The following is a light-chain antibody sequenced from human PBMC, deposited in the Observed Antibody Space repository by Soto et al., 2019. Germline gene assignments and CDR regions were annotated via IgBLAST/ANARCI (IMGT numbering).Light chain of an antibody. CDR1: QAISSW. Sequence: DIQMPQSPSTLSGSVGDRVTITCRASQAISSWLAWYQQKPGKAPKLLIYTASTLKSGVPSRFSGSGSGTEFTLTISSLQPDDFATYYCQHYNSYSEAFGQGTKVDIK. CDR2: TAS. CDR3: QHYNSYSEA. V-gene: IGKV1-5*03. J-gene: IGKJ1*01.